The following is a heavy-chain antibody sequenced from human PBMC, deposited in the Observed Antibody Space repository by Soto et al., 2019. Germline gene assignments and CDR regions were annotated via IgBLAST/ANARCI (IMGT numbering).Heavy chain of an antibody. D-gene: IGHD2-2*01. CDR2: IFVTGAT. CDR3: ARGRADSAASSLGRRMDV. CDR1: GEAVGSGQSY. Sequence: QVQLQESGPGLVKPSETLSLICFVSGEAVGSGQSYWNWIRQAPGKGLEWSGHIFVTGATKYSSCLKSRVTMSVDTSNSQISLNLTSGTAADSATYFCARGRADSAASSLGRRMDVWGQGTTVTVAS. V-gene: IGHV4-61*01. J-gene: IGHJ6*02.